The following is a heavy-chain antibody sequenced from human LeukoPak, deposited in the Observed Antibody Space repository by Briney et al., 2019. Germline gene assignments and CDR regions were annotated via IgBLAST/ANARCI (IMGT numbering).Heavy chain of an antibody. CDR1: GFTFDDYA. J-gene: IGHJ4*02. CDR2: ISWDGGNT. V-gene: IGHV3-43D*03. CDR3: ARDSVADIAILLPDY. Sequence: PGGSLRLSCAASGFTFDDYAMHWVRQAPEKGLEWVSVISWDGGNTHYADSVKGRFTISRDNAKNSLYLQMNSLRAEDTAVYYCARDSVADIAILLPDYWGQGTLVTVSS. D-gene: IGHD5-18*01.